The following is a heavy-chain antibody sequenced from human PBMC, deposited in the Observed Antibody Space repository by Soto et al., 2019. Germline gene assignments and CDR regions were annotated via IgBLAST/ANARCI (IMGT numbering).Heavy chain of an antibody. V-gene: IGHV1-69*06. D-gene: IGHD1-26*01. CDR1: GGTFKTYT. J-gene: IGHJ1*01. CDR2: IIPMYDSA. Sequence: QVQLVQSGAEVKKPGSSVKLSCEASGGTFKTYTINWLRQAPGQGLEWIGQIIPMYDSANYAQSFQDRVTISADKSTNTAYMELSSLGSEETGLYYCSTWRTYSGSYCCDYWGGGRLGSEY. CDR3: STWRTYSGSYCCDYWGGGRLGSEY.